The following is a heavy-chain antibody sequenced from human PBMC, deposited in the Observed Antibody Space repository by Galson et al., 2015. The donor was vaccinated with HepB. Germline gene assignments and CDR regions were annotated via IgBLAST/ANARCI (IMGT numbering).Heavy chain of an antibody. J-gene: IGHJ4*02. V-gene: IGHV3-21*01. Sequence: SLRLSCAASGFTFSSYSMNWVRQAPGKGLEWVSSISSSSSYIYYADSVKGRFTIPRDNAKNSLYLQMNSLRAEDTAVYYCAPGRSSSSWYDYWGQGTLVTVSS. CDR1: GFTFSSYS. CDR2: ISSSSSYI. D-gene: IGHD6-13*01. CDR3: APGRSSSSWYDY.